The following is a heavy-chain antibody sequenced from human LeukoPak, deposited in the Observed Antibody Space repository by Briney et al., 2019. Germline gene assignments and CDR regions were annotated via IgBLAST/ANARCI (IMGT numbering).Heavy chain of an antibody. CDR1: GFTFSSYA. CDR2: ISYDGSNK. J-gene: IGHJ4*02. Sequence: GGSLRLSCAASGFTFSSYAMHWVRQAPGKGLEWVAVISYDGSNKYYADSVKGRFTISRDNSKDTLYLQMNSLRAEDTAVYYCARDRPYYYDSSGYPLDYWGQGTLVTVSS. D-gene: IGHD3-22*01. CDR3: ARDRPYYYDSSGYPLDY. V-gene: IGHV3-30-3*01.